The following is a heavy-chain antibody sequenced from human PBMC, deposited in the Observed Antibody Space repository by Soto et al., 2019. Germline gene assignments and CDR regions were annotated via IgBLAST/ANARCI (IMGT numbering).Heavy chain of an antibody. Sequence: PSETLSLTCTVSGGSISSSSYYWGWIRQPPGKGLEWIGSIYYSGSTYYNPSLKSRVTISIDTSKNQFSLRLNSLTAADTAVYYCARGVTVFGLVSRFWFDPWGQGTVVTVSS. CDR1: GGSISSSSYY. J-gene: IGHJ5*02. CDR3: ARGVTVFGLVSRFWFDP. D-gene: IGHD3-3*01. V-gene: IGHV4-39*01. CDR2: IYYSGST.